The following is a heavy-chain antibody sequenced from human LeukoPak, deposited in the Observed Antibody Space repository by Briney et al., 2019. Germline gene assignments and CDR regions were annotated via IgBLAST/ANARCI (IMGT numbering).Heavy chain of an antibody. CDR1: GYTFASYA. CDR3: ARDAGSLWFGELSAPYYYYYYMDV. V-gene: IGHV7-4-1*02. J-gene: IGHJ6*03. CDR2: INTNTGNP. D-gene: IGHD3-10*01. Sequence: ASVKVSCKASGYTFASYAMNWVRQAPGQGLEWMGWINTNTGNPTYAQGFTGRFVFSLDTSVSTAYLQISSLKAEDTAVYYCARDAGSLWFGELSAPYYYYYYMDVWGKGTTVTVSS.